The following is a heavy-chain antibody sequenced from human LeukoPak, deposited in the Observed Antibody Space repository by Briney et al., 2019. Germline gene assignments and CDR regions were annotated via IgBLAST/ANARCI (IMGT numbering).Heavy chain of an antibody. CDR1: GYTFTSYY. D-gene: IGHD2-2*01. CDR2: INPSGGST. Sequence: GASVKVSCKASGYTFTSYYMHWVRQAPGQGLEWMGIINPSGGSTSYAQKFQGRVTMTRDTSTSTVYMELSSLRSEDTVVYYSAISRYYRLPDYWGQGTLVTVSS. CDR3: AISRYYRLPDY. J-gene: IGHJ4*02. V-gene: IGHV1-46*03.